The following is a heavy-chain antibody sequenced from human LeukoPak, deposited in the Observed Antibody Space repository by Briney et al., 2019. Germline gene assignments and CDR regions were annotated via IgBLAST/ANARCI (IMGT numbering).Heavy chain of an antibody. Sequence: SETLSLTCTVSGGSISSSDYYWGWIRQPPGKGLEWIASIYYSGNTYYNPSLESRVSMSIDKSKNHLSLEVTSVTAADTAIYYCTRESGAFSPFGFWGQGTLLTVSS. D-gene: IGHD1-26*01. CDR1: GGSISSSDYY. CDR2: IYYSGNT. CDR3: TRESGAFSPFGF. V-gene: IGHV4-39*07. J-gene: IGHJ4*02.